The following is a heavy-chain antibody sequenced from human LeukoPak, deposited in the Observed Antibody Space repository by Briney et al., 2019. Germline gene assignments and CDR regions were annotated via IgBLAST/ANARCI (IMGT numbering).Heavy chain of an antibody. V-gene: IGHV4-39*07. CDR3: ARDTENYYDSSGSGWFDP. D-gene: IGHD3-22*01. J-gene: IGHJ5*02. Sequence: SETLSLTCTVSGGSISSSSYYWGWIRQSPGKGLEWIGSIYYSGSTYYNPSLKSRVTISVDTSKNQFSLKLSSMTAADTAVYYCARDTENYYDSSGSGWFDPWGQGTLVTVSS. CDR2: IYYSGST. CDR1: GGSISSSSYY.